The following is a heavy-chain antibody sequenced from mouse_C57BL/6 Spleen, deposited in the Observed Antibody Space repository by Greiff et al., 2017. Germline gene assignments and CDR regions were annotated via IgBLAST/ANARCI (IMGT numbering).Heavy chain of an antibody. J-gene: IGHJ1*03. D-gene: IGHD1-1*01. CDR3: ARYYGSRYFDV. CDR1: GFTFTDYY. V-gene: IGHV7-3*01. Sequence: DVKLVESGGGLVQPGGSLSLSCAASGFTFTDYYMSWVRQPPGKALEWLGFIRNKANGYTTEYSASVKGRFTISRDNSQSILYLQMNALRAEDSATYYCARYYGSRYFDVWGTGTTVTVSS. CDR2: IRNKANGYTT.